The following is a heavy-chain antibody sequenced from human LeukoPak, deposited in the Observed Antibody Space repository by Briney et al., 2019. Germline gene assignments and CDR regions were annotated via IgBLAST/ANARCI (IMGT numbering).Heavy chain of an antibody. CDR2: INPSGGST. CDR1: GYTFTSYY. D-gene: IGHD2-15*01. CDR3: ARDGYCSGGSCYPGSYYYYYMDV. Sequence: GASVKVSCKASGYTFTSYYMHWVRQAPGQGLEWMGIINPSGGSTSYAQKFQGRVTMTRDMSTSTVYMELSSLRSEDTAVYYCARDGYCSGGSCYPGSYYYYYMDVWGKGTTVTISS. V-gene: IGHV1-46*01. J-gene: IGHJ6*03.